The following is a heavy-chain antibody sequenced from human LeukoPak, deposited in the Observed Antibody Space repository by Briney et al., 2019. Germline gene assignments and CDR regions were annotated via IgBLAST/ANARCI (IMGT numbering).Heavy chain of an antibody. CDR1: GFTFSNYG. CDR3: AKDAGDCSGSSCYSGY. V-gene: IGHV3-30*18. D-gene: IGHD2-15*01. Sequence: GRSLRLSCAASGFTFSNYGMHWVRQAPGKGLEWVAVISYDGSNKYYADSVKGRFTISRDNSRNTLYLQMNSLRVEDTAVYYCAKDAGDCSGSSCYSGYWGQGTLVTVSS. J-gene: IGHJ4*02. CDR2: ISYDGSNK.